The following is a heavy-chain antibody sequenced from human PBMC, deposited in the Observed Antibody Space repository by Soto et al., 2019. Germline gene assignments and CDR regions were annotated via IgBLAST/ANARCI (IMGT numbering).Heavy chain of an antibody. J-gene: IGHJ6*02. CDR3: AKGGGSWSHEPYYYGMDV. D-gene: IGHD6-13*01. V-gene: IGHV3-30*18. CDR1: GFTFSSYG. CDR2: ISYDGSNK. Sequence: QVQLVESGGGVVQPGRSLRLSCAASGFTFSSYGMHWVRQVPGKGLEWVAVISYDGSNKYYADPVRGRFTISRDNTKNTLYLQMNSRRADDTDVYYCAKGGGSWSHEPYYYGMDVGGQGTTVTVSS.